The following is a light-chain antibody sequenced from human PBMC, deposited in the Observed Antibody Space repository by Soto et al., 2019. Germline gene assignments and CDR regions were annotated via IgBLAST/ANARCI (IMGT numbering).Light chain of an antibody. Sequence: DIQMTQSPSTLSAYVGDRVTITCRASQSISSWLAWYQQKPGKAPKLLIYDASSLESGVPSRFSGSGSGTEFTLTISSLQPDDFATYYCQQYWTFGQGTKVDI. CDR1: QSISSW. CDR2: DAS. J-gene: IGKJ1*01. CDR3: QQYWT. V-gene: IGKV1-5*01.